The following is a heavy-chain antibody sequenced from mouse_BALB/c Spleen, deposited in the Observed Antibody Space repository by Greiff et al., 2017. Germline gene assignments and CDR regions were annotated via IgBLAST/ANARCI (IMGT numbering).Heavy chain of an antibody. V-gene: IGHV5-6*01. CDR3: ARQGNWTWFAY. D-gene: IGHD2-1*01. CDR2: ISSGGSYT. Sequence: EVMLAESGGDLVKPGGSLKLSCAASGFTFSSYGMSWVRQTPDKRLEWVATISSGGSYTYYPDSVKGRFTISRDNAKNTLYLQMSSLKSEDTAMYYCARQGNWTWFAYWGQGTLVTVSA. J-gene: IGHJ3*01. CDR1: GFTFSSYG.